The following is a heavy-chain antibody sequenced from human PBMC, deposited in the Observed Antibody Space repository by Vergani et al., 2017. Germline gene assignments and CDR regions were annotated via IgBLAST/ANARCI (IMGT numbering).Heavy chain of an antibody. D-gene: IGHD3-3*01. J-gene: IGHJ5*02. Sequence: QVQLVESGGGVVQPGRSLRLSCAASGFRFSSYGMNWVCQAPGKGLEWVAVIWYDGSNKYYADSVKGRFTISRDNSQNTVNLQMNSLRVDDTAVYYCARDLRLMYNRFDPWGQGTLVTVSS. CDR1: GFRFSSYG. CDR2: IWYDGSNK. CDR3: ARDLRLMYNRFDP. V-gene: IGHV3-33*01.